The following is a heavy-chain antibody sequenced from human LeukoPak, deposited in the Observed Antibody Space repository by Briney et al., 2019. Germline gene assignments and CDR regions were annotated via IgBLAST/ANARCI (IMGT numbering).Heavy chain of an antibody. D-gene: IGHD3-9*01. Sequence: ASVKVSCKASGYTFTGYYMHWVRQAPGQGLEWMGWINPNSGDTKYAQNFQGRVTMTRDTSISSAYMEVKSLGSDDTAVYYCARDLEFYNVLTGYYIPSFDYWGQGTQVTVSS. CDR2: INPNSGDT. CDR1: GYTFTGYY. V-gene: IGHV1-2*02. J-gene: IGHJ4*02. CDR3: ARDLEFYNVLTGYYIPSFDY.